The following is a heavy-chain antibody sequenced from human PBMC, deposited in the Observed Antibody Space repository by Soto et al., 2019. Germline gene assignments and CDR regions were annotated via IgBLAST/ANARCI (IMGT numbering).Heavy chain of an antibody. J-gene: IGHJ6*02. V-gene: IGHV3-30*14. CDR3: ANEVDVAFSSLQYGMDV. CDR2: ISYDGTYK. D-gene: IGHD5-12*01. CDR1: GFTFNNFA. Sequence: PGGSLRLSCAASGFTFNNFAMHWVRQAPGKGLEWVAFISYDGTYKYYADSVRGRFTVYRDNSKSTLFLQMNSLKFEDTAVYVCANEVDVAFSSLQYGMDVRGQGTAVTVSS.